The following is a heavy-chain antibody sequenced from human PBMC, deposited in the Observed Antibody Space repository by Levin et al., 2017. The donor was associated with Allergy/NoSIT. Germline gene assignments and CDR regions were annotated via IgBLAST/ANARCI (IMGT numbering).Heavy chain of an antibody. CDR2: IIPIFGTA. Sequence: SVKVSCKASGGTFSSYAISWVRQAPGQGLEWMGGIIPIFGTANYAQKFQGRVTITADESTSTAYMELSSLRSEDTAVYYCARGKGYDILTGYYTWDYWGQGTLVTVSS. V-gene: IGHV1-69*13. J-gene: IGHJ4*02. CDR3: ARGKGYDILTGYYTWDY. CDR1: GGTFSSYA. D-gene: IGHD3-9*01.